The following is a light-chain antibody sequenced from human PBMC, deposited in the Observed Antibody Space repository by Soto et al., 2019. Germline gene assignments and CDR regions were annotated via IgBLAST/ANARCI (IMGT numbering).Light chain of an antibody. CDR2: GAS. Sequence: EIVMTQSPATLSVSPGERATLSCRASQSVRSDLAWYQQKPGQAPRLLFYGASTGATGIPARFSGSGSGTEFTLTISSLQSEDFAVYYCQQYDNWPPITFGQGTRLEIK. CDR3: QQYDNWPPIT. V-gene: IGKV3-15*01. J-gene: IGKJ5*01. CDR1: QSVRSD.